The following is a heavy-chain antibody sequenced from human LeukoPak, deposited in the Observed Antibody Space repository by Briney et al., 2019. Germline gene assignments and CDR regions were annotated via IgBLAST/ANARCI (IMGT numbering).Heavy chain of an antibody. J-gene: IGHJ6*04. CDR2: INWNSATI. CDR1: GFRFDDHA. V-gene: IGHV3-9*01. D-gene: IGHD3-10*02. CDR3: AELGITMIGGV. Sequence: HPGGSLRLSCVTSGFRFDDHAMHWVRQGPGKGLEWVSGINWNSATIAYADSVKGRFTISRDNAKNSLYLQMNSLSAEDTAVYYCAELGITMIGGVWGKGTTVTISS.